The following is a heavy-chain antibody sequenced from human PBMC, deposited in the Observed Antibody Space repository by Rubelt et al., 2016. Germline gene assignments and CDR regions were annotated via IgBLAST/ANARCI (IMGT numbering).Heavy chain of an antibody. CDR1: GYTFTGYY. J-gene: IGHJ4*02. CDR2: IDPKSGGT. D-gene: IGHD2-21*01. Sequence: QVQLVQSGAEVKKPGASVKVSCKASGYTFTGYYMHWVRQAPGQGLEWMGRIDPKSGGTSYAQKFQGRVTMTRDTSSSTANMELNILTSVDTAVYYCAGDSRVSFDYWGQGTLVTVSS. CDR3: AGDSRVSFDY. V-gene: IGHV1-2*06.